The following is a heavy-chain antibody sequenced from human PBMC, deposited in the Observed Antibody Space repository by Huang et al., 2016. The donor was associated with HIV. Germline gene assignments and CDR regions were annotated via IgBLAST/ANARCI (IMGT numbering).Heavy chain of an antibody. V-gene: IGHV3-30*18. Sequence: QVQLVESGGGVVQPGRSLRLSCAASGFTFSNYGVHWVRQALGKWLEWGAAISYDGSYKYYSDSVNGRFTISRADSQNTLYLQMSRLRAEDTAVYFCAKDREDSAYQLDYWGQGTRVTVSS. CDR1: GFTFSNYG. D-gene: IGHD5-12*01. J-gene: IGHJ4*02. CDR3: AKDREDSAYQLDY. CDR2: ISYDGSYK.